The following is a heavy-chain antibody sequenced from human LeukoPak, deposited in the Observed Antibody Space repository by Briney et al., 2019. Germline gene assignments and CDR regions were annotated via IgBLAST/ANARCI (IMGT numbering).Heavy chain of an antibody. CDR1: GFTFSSYW. CDR3: ARGTLYSYAFDI. V-gene: IGHV3-74*01. CDR2: INSDGSST. Sequence: PGGSLRLSCAASGFTFSSYWMHWVRQAPGKGLVWVSRINSDGSSTSYADSVKGRFTISRDNAKNSLYLQMNSLRAEDTALYYCARGTLYSYAFDIWGQGTMVTVSS. J-gene: IGHJ3*02. D-gene: IGHD5-18*01.